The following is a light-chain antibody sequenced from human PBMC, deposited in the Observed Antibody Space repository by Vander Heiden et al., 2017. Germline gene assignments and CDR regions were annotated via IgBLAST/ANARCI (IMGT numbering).Light chain of an antibody. J-gene: IGKJ1*01. CDR3: QQRSNWPWT. CDR1: QSVSSY. Sequence: EIVFPQSPATLSLSPGERATLSCRASQSVSSYLAWYQQKPGQAPRLLIYDASNRATGIPARFSGSGSGTDFTLTISILEPEDLAVYSCQQRSNWPWTFGQGTKVEIK. CDR2: DAS. V-gene: IGKV3-11*01.